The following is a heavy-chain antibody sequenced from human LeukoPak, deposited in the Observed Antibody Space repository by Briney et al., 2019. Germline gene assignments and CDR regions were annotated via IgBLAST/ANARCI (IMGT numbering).Heavy chain of an antibody. CDR3: AKDVSLGYCSGGSCSAHFDH. D-gene: IGHD2-15*01. CDR2: ISWNIGTR. J-gene: IGHJ4*02. Sequence: GGSLRLSCAASGFRFDDYAMHWVRQAPGKGLEWVSGISWNIGTRGYADSLKGRFTISRDNAKNSLYLQMNSLRDEDMALYYCAKDVSLGYCSGGSCSAHFDHWGQGTLVTVSS. V-gene: IGHV3-9*03. CDR1: GFRFDDYA.